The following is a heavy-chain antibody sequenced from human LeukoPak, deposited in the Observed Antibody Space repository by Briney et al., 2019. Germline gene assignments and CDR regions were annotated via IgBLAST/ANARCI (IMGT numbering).Heavy chain of an antibody. CDR3: AKDDSSSWYIRYYYGMDV. Sequence: GGSLRLSCAASGFTFSSYGMHWVRQAPGKGVEWEAVISYDGSNKFYADSVKGRFTISRDNSKNTLYLQMNSLRAEDTAVYYCAKDDSSSWYIRYYYGMDVWGQGTTVTVSS. CDR1: GFTFSSYG. CDR2: ISYDGSNK. J-gene: IGHJ6*02. V-gene: IGHV3-30*18. D-gene: IGHD6-13*01.